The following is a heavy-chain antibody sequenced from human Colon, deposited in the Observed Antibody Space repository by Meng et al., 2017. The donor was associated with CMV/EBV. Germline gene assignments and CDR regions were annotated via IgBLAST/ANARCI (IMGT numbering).Heavy chain of an antibody. CDR2: IYSGGPM. Sequence: GGSLRLSCAGSPFNVVNTYMSWVRQAPGKGLEWVALIYSGGPMHYADSVKGRFTVSRDNARKTVFLQMNSLRADDTAVYFCTRGRLGVPGVLQAPEYWGQGTLVTVSS. V-gene: IGHV3-66*01. CDR1: PFNVVNTY. J-gene: IGHJ4*02. CDR3: TRGRLGVPGVLQAPEY. D-gene: IGHD3-3*01.